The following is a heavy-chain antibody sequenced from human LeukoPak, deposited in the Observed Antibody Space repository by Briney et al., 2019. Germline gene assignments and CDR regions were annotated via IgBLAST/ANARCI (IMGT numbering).Heavy chain of an antibody. CDR2: ISSSGSTI. Sequence: GGSLRLSCAASGFTFSDYYMSWIRQAPGKGLEWVSYISSSGSTIYYADSGKGRFTISRDNAKNSLYLQMNSLRAAGTAGSYCARTRGDSGYGVFDSWGPGTLVTVSS. J-gene: IGHJ4*01. CDR1: GFTFSDYY. V-gene: IGHV3-11*01. CDR3: ARTRGDSGYGVFDS. D-gene: IGHD5-12*01.